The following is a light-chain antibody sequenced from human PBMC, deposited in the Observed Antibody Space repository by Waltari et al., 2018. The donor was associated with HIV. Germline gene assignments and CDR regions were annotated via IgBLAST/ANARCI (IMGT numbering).Light chain of an antibody. J-gene: IGKJ2*01. Sequence: DIQMTQSPSSLSASVGDRVTMTCRASQDIRKAPEILVFSVSILESGVPSRFSGSASGTDYTLTINSLQPEDFATYYCQQYYSSSYTFGQGTKVEIK. V-gene: IGKV1-NL1*01. CDR3: QQYYSSSYT. CDR1: QDIR. CDR2: SVS.